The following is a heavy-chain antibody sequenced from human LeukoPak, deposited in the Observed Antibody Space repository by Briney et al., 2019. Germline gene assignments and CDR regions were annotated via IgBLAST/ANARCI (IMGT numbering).Heavy chain of an antibody. CDR2: IYYSGST. CDR1: GGYISSSSYY. V-gene: IGHV4-39*01. Sequence: SETLSLTCTVSGGYISSSSYYWGWIHQPPDKGLDWIWSIYYSGSTYYNPSLKSRVTISVDTSENQFSLKLSSVTAADTAVYYCASRGEYYDSSGYYQPRSYFDYCGQGTLVTVSS. D-gene: IGHD3-22*01. J-gene: IGHJ4*02. CDR3: ASRGEYYDSSGYYQPRSYFDY.